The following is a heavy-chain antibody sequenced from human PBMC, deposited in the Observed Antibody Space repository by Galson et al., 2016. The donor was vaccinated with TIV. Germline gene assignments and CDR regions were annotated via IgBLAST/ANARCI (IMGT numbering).Heavy chain of an antibody. CDR2: ISDTDYT. D-gene: IGHD2-21*01. V-gene: IGHV3-66*03. CDR3: VRERRHCGKECFIRYYFGIDV. CDR1: GLVVSDNF. Sequence: SLRLSCAASGLVVSDNFMTWVRQAPGKGLEWVSLISDTDYTQYADSVKGRFTISRDKSRNIVYLHMDRLRVEDTAVYYCVRERRHCGKECFIRYYFGIDVWGQGTTVTVSS. J-gene: IGHJ6*02.